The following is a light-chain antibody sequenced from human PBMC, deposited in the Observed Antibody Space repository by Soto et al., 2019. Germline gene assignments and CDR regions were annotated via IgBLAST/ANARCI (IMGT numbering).Light chain of an antibody. J-gene: IGLJ1*01. V-gene: IGLV2-23*02. CDR3: SSYAGSSTYV. CDR2: EVS. CDR1: SSDVGSYNL. Sequence: QSALTQPASVSGSPGQSITISCTGTSSDVGSYNLVSWYQQHPGKAPKLMIYEVSKRPSGVSNRFSGSKSGSTASLTISSLQAEDEAEYYCSSYAGSSTYVFGTGTKVTVL.